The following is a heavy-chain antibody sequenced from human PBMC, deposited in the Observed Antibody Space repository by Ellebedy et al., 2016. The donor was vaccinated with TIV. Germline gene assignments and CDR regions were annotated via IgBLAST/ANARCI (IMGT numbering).Heavy chain of an antibody. Sequence: AASVKVSCKASGGTFSSYAISWVRQAPGQGLEWMGRIIPILGIANYAQKFQGRVTITADKSTSTAYMELSSLRSEDTAVYYCARENTIFEPFDYWGQGTLVTVSS. CDR3: ARENTIFEPFDY. V-gene: IGHV1-69*04. D-gene: IGHD3-3*01. CDR2: IIPILGIA. CDR1: GGTFSSYA. J-gene: IGHJ4*02.